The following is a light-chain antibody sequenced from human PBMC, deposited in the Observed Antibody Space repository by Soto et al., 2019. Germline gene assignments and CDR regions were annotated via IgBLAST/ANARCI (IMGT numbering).Light chain of an antibody. V-gene: IGKV1-5*01. Sequence: DIQMTQSPSTLSASVGDRVTITCRASQSISTWLAWYQQKPGKAPKLLIFVATTLETGVPSRFSGSGSGTDFTLTITSLQPDDLATYYCQQYSTYWTFGQGTKVEVK. CDR2: VAT. CDR1: QSISTW. J-gene: IGKJ1*01. CDR3: QQYSTYWT.